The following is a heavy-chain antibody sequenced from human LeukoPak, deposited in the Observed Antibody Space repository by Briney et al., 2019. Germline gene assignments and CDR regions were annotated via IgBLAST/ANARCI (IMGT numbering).Heavy chain of an antibody. CDR2: ICYSGST. D-gene: IGHD4-23*01. Sequence: SETLSLTCTVSGGSISSYYWSWIRQPPGKGLEWIGYICYSGSTNYNPSLKSRVTISVLTSKNRFSLKLSSVTAADTAVYYCATLTGGDDAFDIWGQGTMVTVSS. CDR1: GGSISSYY. CDR3: ATLTGGDDAFDI. J-gene: IGHJ3*02. V-gene: IGHV4-59*01.